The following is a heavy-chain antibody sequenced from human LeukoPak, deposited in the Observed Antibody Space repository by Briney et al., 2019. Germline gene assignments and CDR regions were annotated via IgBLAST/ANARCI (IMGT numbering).Heavy chain of an antibody. Sequence: GGSLRLSCTASGFTFSSYGMHWVRQAPGKGLEWVAVISHDGSNEYYADSVKGRFTISRDNAKNSLFLQMNSLRADDTAVYYCARDKSGSYPDYWGQGTLVTVSS. CDR1: GFTFSSYG. V-gene: IGHV3-30*03. CDR2: ISHDGSNE. J-gene: IGHJ4*02. D-gene: IGHD1-26*01. CDR3: ARDKSGSYPDY.